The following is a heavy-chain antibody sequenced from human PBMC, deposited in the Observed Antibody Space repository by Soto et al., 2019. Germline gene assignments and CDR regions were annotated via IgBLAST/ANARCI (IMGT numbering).Heavy chain of an antibody. CDR2: ISGYNGNT. V-gene: IGHV1-18*01. J-gene: IGHJ3*02. Sequence: QVQVVQSGAEVKKPGASVKVSCKTSGYSYTSYDISWVRQAPGQGLEWMVWISGYNGNTNYGQKLQGRVTMTTDTSPSTAYLELRSLRSDDTAVYYCARESATTHDGFDIWGQGTMVIVSS. D-gene: IGHD4-17*01. CDR1: GYSYTSYD. CDR3: ARESATTHDGFDI.